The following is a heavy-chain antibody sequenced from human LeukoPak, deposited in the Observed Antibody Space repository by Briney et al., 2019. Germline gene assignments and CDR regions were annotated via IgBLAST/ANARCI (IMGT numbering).Heavy chain of an antibody. Sequence: GGSLRLSCAASGFTVSSNYMSWVRQAPGKGLESVAVIYSRGSTYYADSVKGRFTISRDNSKNTLFLQMNRRRAEDTAVYYCARAEDGDYYFDHWGQGTLVTVSS. CDR1: GFTVSSNY. D-gene: IGHD4-17*01. CDR3: ARAEDGDYYFDH. CDR2: IYSRGST. V-gene: IGHV3-53*01. J-gene: IGHJ4*02.